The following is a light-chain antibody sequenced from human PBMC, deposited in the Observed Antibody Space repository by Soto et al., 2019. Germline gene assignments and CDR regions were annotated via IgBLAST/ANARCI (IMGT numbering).Light chain of an antibody. Sequence: DIQMTQSPSTLSASVGDRVTITCRASQSISSWLVWYQQKPGKAPKLLIYDASSLESGVPSRFSGSGSGTEFTLTISSLQPDDFATYYCQQYNSYSRTFGQGTKVDIK. CDR2: DAS. V-gene: IGKV1-5*01. CDR1: QSISSW. CDR3: QQYNSYSRT. J-gene: IGKJ1*01.